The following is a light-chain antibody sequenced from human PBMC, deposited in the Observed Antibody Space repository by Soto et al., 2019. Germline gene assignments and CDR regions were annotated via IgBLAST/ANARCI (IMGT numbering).Light chain of an antibody. CDR3: LQDYNYPPT. CDR1: PGIRND. J-gene: IGKJ1*01. Sequence: AIQMTQSPSSLSASVGDRVTITCRASPGIRNDLGWYQQKPGKAPKLLIYAASSLQSGVPSRFSGSGSGTDLTLTISSLQPEDFATYYCLQDYNYPPTFGQGTKVEIK. CDR2: AAS. V-gene: IGKV1-6*01.